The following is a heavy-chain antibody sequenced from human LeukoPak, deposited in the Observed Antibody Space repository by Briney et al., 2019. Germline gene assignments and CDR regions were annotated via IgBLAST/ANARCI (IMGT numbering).Heavy chain of an antibody. CDR2: FYYTGST. V-gene: IGHV4-39*01. CDR3: ARRSGTYHAFDI. Sequence: PSETLSLTCTVSGGSISSNGYYWGWIRQPPGKGLEWIESFYYTGSTFYSPSLKSRVTISVDTSKNQFSLKLSSVTAADTAVYYCARRSGTYHAFDIWGQGTMVTVSS. J-gene: IGHJ3*02. CDR1: GGSISSNGYY. D-gene: IGHD1-26*01.